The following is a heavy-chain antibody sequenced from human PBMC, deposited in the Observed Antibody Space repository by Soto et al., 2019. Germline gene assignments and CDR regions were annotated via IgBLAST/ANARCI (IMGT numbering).Heavy chain of an antibody. J-gene: IGHJ4*01. CDR3: ARAHAPSLPFDY. CDR2: IFQSGNA. V-gene: IGHV4-59*01. Sequence: SETLSLTCTVSGGSIRNVYWSWIRQSPGKRLEWIGFIFQSGNAKYNPSLKSRVTISVDTSNNQFSLSLDSVTAADTAVYFCARAHAPSLPFDYWGQGTLVTVSS. CDR1: GGSIRNVY. D-gene: IGHD2-15*01.